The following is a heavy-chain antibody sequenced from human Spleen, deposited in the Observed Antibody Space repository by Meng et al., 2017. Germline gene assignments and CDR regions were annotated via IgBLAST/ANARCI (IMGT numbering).Heavy chain of an antibody. J-gene: IGHJ4*02. CDR1: GGSLSNFY. D-gene: IGHD4-11*01. CDR2: INHSGST. V-gene: IGHV4-34*01. Sequence: LMTPSETLFLSSVASGGSLSNFYWSWIRRPPGKGLEWIGAINHSGSTNYNPSLESRATISVDTSQNNLSLKLSSVTAADSAVYYCARGPTTMAHDFDYWGQGTLVTVSS. CDR3: ARGPTTMAHDFDY.